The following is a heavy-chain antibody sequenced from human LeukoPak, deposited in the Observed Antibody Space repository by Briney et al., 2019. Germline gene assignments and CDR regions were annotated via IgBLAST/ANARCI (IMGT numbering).Heavy chain of an antibody. CDR3: ARGVDILTGRDAFDI. CDR2: INHSGST. V-gene: IGHV4-34*01. CDR1: GGSFSGYY. J-gene: IGHJ3*02. Sequence: SGTLSLTCAVYGGSFSGYYWSWIRQPPGKGLEWSGEINHSGSTNYNPSLKSRVTISVDTSKNQFSLKLSSVTAADTAVYYCARGVDILTGRDAFDIWGQGTMVTVSS. D-gene: IGHD3-9*01.